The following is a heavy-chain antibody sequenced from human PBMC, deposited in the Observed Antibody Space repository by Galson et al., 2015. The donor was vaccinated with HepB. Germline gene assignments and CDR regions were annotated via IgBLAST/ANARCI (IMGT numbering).Heavy chain of an antibody. CDR3: ARLPMVRGVIRWFDP. Sequence: ETLSLTCTVSGGSISSTSSYWGWIRQPPGKGLEWIGSIYYTGNTYFNPSLKSRVTMSVDTSKNQFSLKLSSVTAADTTIYYCARLPMVRGVIRWFDPWGQGTLVIVSS. CDR2: IYYTGNT. V-gene: IGHV4-39*01. D-gene: IGHD3-10*01. CDR1: GGSISSTSSY. J-gene: IGHJ5*02.